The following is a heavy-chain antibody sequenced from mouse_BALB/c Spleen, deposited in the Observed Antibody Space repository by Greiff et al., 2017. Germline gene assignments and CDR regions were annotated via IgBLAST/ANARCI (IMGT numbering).Heavy chain of an antibody. CDR1: GYPITSGYY. CDR2: ISYDGSN. V-gene: IGHV3-6*02. CDR3: ARGDYYAMDY. Sequence: EVKLMESGPGLVKPSQSLSLTCSVTGYPITSGYYWNWIRQFPGNKLEWMGYISYDGSNNYNPSLKNRISITRDTSKNQFFLKLNSVTTEDTATYYCARGDYYAMDYWGQGTSVTVSS. J-gene: IGHJ4*01.